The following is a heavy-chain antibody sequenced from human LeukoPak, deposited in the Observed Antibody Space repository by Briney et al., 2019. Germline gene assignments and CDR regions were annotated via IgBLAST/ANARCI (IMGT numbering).Heavy chain of an antibody. J-gene: IGHJ5*02. V-gene: IGHV1-18*01. CDR1: GYTFTSYG. Sequence: GAPVKASCKASGYTFTSYGISWVRQAPGQGLEWMGWISAYNGNTNYAQKLQGRVTMTTDTSTSTAYMELRSLRSDDTAVYYWAREIAAAEGSNWFDPWGQGTLVTVSS. CDR3: AREIAAAEGSNWFDP. CDR2: ISAYNGNT. D-gene: IGHD6-13*01.